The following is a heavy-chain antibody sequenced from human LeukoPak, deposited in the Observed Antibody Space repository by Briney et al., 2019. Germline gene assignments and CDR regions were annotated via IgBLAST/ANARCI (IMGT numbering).Heavy chain of an antibody. Sequence: PGGSLRLSCATSGITFSTYTIHWVRQAPGKGLEWVAVISYDGSNKYYADSVKGRFTISRDNSKNTLYLQMNSLRPEDTAVYYCARDPYYYDSSGYLLPYYFDYWGQGTLVTVSS. CDR2: ISYDGSNK. J-gene: IGHJ4*02. CDR1: GITFSTYT. CDR3: ARDPYYYDSSGYLLPYYFDY. D-gene: IGHD3-22*01. V-gene: IGHV3-30-3*01.